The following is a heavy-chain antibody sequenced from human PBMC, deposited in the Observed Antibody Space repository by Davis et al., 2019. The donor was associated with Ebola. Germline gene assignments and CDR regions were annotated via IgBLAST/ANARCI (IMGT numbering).Heavy chain of an antibody. J-gene: IGHJ4*02. CDR1: GFTFSSYS. CDR2: ISSSSTTK. D-gene: IGHD3-3*01. Sequence: GESLKISCAASGFTFSSYSMNWVRQAPGRGLEWVSYISSSSTTKYYADSVKGRFTISRDNSKNTLYLQMSSLRAEDTAVYYCVKDGGLRFLEWLYFDYWGQGTLVTVSS. V-gene: IGHV3-48*01. CDR3: VKDGGLRFLEWLYFDY.